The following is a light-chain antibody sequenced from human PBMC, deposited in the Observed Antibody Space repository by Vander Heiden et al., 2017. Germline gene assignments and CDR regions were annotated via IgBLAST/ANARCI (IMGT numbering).Light chain of an antibody. CDR3: MQALQTPRT. J-gene: IGKJ1*01. Sequence: DIVMTQSTLSLPVTPGEPAANSCRTRQSMLNSNGENYLDWYLEKQGQSTQILIYLGTNRASGVPDRFSGSGSGTDFTLKISRVEAEDVGVYYCMQALQTPRTFGQGTKVEIK. CDR2: LGT. V-gene: IGKV2-28*01. CDR1: QSMLNSNGENY.